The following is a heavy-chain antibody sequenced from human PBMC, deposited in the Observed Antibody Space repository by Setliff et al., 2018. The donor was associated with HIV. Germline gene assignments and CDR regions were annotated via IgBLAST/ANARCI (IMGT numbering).Heavy chain of an antibody. CDR2: IIPIFGTA. CDR3: VKGYDVLTANPDS. Sequence: SVKVSCKASGYSFRNYGISWVRQAPGQGLEWMGWIIPIFGTANYAQKFQGRVTITADESTSTAYMELSSLRPEDTAFYYCVKGYDVLTANPDSWGQGTLVTVSS. D-gene: IGHD3-9*01. CDR1: GYSFRNYG. V-gene: IGHV1-69*13. J-gene: IGHJ4*02.